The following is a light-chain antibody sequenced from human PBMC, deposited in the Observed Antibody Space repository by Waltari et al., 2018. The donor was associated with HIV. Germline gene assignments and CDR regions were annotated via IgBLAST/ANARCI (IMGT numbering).Light chain of an antibody. CDR2: KAS. CDR3: QQYNSYAYT. J-gene: IGKJ2*01. CDR1: QSIIRW. Sequence: IQMTQSPSTLSASVGDRVTITCPSSQSIIRWLACYQQKPGKAPKLLIYKASSLESGVPSRFSGSGSGTDFTLTISSLQPDDFATYYCQQYNSYAYTFGQGTKLEIK. V-gene: IGKV1-5*03.